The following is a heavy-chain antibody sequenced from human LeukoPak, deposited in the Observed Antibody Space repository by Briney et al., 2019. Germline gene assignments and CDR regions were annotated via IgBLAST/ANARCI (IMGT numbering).Heavy chain of an antibody. Sequence: ASVKVSCKASGYTFTTYDINWVRQATGQGLEWMGWMNPNSGYTGYAQKFQGRVTITRDTSISTAYMELSSLRSEDTAVYYCARVAGSIDYWGQATLVTVSS. V-gene: IGHV1-8*03. CDR3: ARVAGSIDY. J-gene: IGHJ4*02. CDR2: MNPNSGYT. CDR1: GYTFTTYD. D-gene: IGHD6-19*01.